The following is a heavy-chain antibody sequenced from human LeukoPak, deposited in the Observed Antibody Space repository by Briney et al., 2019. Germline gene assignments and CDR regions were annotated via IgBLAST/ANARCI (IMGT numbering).Heavy chain of an antibody. V-gene: IGHV3-7*01. CDR1: GFTFSSYW. J-gene: IGHJ4*02. D-gene: IGHD6-6*01. CDR2: IKQDGSET. CDR3: ARDKDYTSSADV. Sequence: GGSLRLSCAASGFTFSSYWMNWVRHSPGKGLEWVANIKQDGSETYYVDSMKGRFTISRDNAKNSLYLQMNSLRAEDTAVYYCARDKDYTSSADVWGQGTLVTVSS.